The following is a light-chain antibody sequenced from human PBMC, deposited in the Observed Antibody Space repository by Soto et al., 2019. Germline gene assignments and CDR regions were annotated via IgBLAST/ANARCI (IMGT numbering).Light chain of an antibody. CDR3: AAWDDSLSGSYV. J-gene: IGLJ1*01. CDR2: RNN. CDR1: SSNIGSNY. V-gene: IGLV1-47*01. Sequence: QSVLTQPPSASGTPGQRVTISCSGSSSNIGSNYVYWYQQLPGTAPKLLIYRNNQRPSGVPDRFSGSKSGTSASLAISGLRSEDEADYYCAAWDDSLSGSYVFGTGTKLTAL.